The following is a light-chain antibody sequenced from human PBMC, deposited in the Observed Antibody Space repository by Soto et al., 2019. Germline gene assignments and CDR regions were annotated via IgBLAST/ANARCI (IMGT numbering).Light chain of an antibody. J-gene: IGLJ3*02. Sequence: QSVLTQPASVSGSPGQSITISCTGTSSDVGGYNYVSWYQQHPGKAPKLMIYEVSNRPSGVSNRFSGSKSGNTASLTISGLQAEDEAEYYCSSYTSSRTWVFGGGTKVTVL. CDR3: SSYTSSRTWV. V-gene: IGLV2-14*01. CDR2: EVS. CDR1: SSDVGGYNY.